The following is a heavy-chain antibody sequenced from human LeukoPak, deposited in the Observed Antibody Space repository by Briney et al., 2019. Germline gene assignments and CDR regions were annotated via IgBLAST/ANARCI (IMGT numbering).Heavy chain of an antibody. CDR2: INPSGGST. V-gene: IGHV1-46*01. J-gene: IGHJ4*02. Sequence: GASVKVSCKASGYTFTSYYMHWVRQAPGQGLEWMGIINPSGGSTSYAQKFQGRVTMTRDTSTSTVYMELSSLRSEDTAVYYCAGTIAARGVPELLFDYWGQGTLVTVSS. CDR3: AGTIAARGVPELLFDY. CDR1: GYTFTSYY. D-gene: IGHD6-6*01.